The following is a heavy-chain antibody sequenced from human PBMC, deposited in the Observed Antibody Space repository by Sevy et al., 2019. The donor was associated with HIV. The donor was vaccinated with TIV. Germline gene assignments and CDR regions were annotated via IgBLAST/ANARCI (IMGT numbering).Heavy chain of an antibody. CDR1: GFTVSSNY. CDR2: IYSGGST. J-gene: IGHJ6*02. CDR3: ARDWGYGDYVSDYYYYGMDV. Sequence: GGSLRLSCAASGFTVSSNYMSWVRQAPGKGLEWVSVIYSGGSTYYADSVKGGFTISRDNSKNTLYLQMNSLRAEDTAVYYCARDWGYGDYVSDYYYYGMDVWGQGTTVTVSS. D-gene: IGHD4-17*01. V-gene: IGHV3-53*01.